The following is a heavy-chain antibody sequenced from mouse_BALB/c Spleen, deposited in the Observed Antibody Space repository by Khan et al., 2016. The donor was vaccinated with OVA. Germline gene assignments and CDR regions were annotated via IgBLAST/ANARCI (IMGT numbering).Heavy chain of an antibody. CDR1: GYTFTSYV. CDR2: IYPYNDGT. CDR3: ARNYRYDVYFDY. D-gene: IGHD2-14*01. J-gene: IGHJ2*01. V-gene: IGHV1S136*01. Sequence: VQLKESGPELVKPGASVKMSCKASGYTFTSYVMHWVRQKPGQGLEWIGYIYPYNDGTKYNEKFKGKATLTSDKSSSTAYMELSSLTSEDSAVYYCARNYRYDVYFDYGGQGTTLTVAS.